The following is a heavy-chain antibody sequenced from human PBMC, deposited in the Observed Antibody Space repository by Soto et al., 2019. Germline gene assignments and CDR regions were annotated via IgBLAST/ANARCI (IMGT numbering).Heavy chain of an antibody. Sequence: PSETLSLTCNVSGGSINTYYWSWIRQPPGKGLEWIGYISYSGNTNSNPSLKSRVTIAVDTSKNQFSLKLNSVTAADTAIYFCAKNSCGGGCPRYYFDFWSQGTLVTVSS. V-gene: IGHV4-59*03. CDR3: AKNSCGGGCPRYYFDF. D-gene: IGHD2-21*02. J-gene: IGHJ4*02. CDR1: GGSINTYY. CDR2: ISYSGNT.